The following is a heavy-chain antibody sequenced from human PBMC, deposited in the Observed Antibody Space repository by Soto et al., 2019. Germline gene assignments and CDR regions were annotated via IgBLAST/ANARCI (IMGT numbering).Heavy chain of an antibody. CDR3: ARDGTQDAVAGNFDY. J-gene: IGHJ4*02. CDR1: GYSLTSYW. V-gene: IGHV5-10-1*01. Sequence: GESLKISCKGSGYSLTSYWISWVRQMPGKGLEWMGRIDPSDSYTNYSPSFQGHVTISADKSISTAYLQWSSLKASDTAMYYCARDGTQDAVAGNFDYWGQGTLVTVSS. CDR2: IDPSDSYT. D-gene: IGHD6-19*01.